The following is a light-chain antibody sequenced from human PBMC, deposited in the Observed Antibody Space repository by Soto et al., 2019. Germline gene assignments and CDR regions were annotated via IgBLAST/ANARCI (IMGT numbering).Light chain of an antibody. J-gene: IGKJ4*01. CDR3: QPLYRYPLS. CDR2: AAS. CDR1: QGISSY. Sequence: GDRVTITCRASQGISSYLAWYQQKPGKVPKLLISAASTLESGVPLRVSGGGFGTDFTLPISSLQPEDFATYYCQPLYRYPLSFGGGPKVDSK. V-gene: IGKV1-9*01.